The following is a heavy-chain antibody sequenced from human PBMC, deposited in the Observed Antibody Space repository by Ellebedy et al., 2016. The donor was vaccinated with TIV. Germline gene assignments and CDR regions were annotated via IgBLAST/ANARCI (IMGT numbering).Heavy chain of an antibody. CDR2: IKGTDAGGTT. D-gene: IGHD5-24*01. CDR3: TTADRVEGDGRGY. V-gene: IGHV3-15*01. Sequence: GESLKISCRGSGFAFSNAWMSWVRQAPGKGLEWVGRIKGTDAGGTTDYAASVKGRFTISRDDVKNTLYLQMNSLKTEDTAIYYCTTADRVEGDGRGYWGQGTLVTVSS. J-gene: IGHJ4*02. CDR1: GFAFSNAW.